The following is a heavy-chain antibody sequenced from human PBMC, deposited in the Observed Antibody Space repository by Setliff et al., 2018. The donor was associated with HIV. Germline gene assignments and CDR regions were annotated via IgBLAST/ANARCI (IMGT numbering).Heavy chain of an antibody. CDR3: ARDQRVLRYFDWSNNALDF. CDR2: ISSSGVM. J-gene: IGHJ4*02. CDR1: GFTFSAYS. D-gene: IGHD3-9*01. Sequence: GSLRLSCAASGFTFSAYSMNWVRQAPGKGLEWISYISSSGVMYYADSVRGRFTISRDNGKNSLYLQMNSLRAEDTAVYYCARDQRVLRYFDWSNNALDFWGQGTLVTVSS. V-gene: IGHV3-48*01.